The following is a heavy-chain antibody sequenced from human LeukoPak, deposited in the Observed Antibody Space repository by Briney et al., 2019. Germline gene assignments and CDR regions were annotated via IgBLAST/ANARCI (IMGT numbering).Heavy chain of an antibody. Sequence: GESLKISCNGFGYIFTSQWIVWVRQMPGKGLEWMGIIYPGDSDTRYSPSFQGQVSISADKSISTAYLQWSSLKASDTAMYYCARRSYYASGGYYYDFWGEGTLVTVSS. D-gene: IGHD3-22*01. J-gene: IGHJ4*02. CDR1: GYIFTSQW. CDR3: ARRSYYASGGYYYDF. CDR2: IYPGDSDT. V-gene: IGHV5-51*01.